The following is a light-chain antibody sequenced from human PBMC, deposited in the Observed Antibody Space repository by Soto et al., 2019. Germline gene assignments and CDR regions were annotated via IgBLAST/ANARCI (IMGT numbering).Light chain of an antibody. J-gene: IGKJ5*01. Sequence: EIVLTQSPGTLSLSPGERATLSCRASQSVSSNYLAWYQQKPGQAPRVLIYVASSRATGIPDRFSGSGSGTDFTLTISRLEPEDFGVYYCQQYGSSPITFGQGTRLEIK. CDR1: QSVSSNY. CDR3: QQYGSSPIT. CDR2: VAS. V-gene: IGKV3-20*01.